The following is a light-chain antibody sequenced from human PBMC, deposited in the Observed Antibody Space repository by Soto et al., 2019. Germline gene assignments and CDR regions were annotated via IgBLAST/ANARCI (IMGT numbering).Light chain of an antibody. CDR2: AAS. CDR1: QGISND. J-gene: IGKJ1*01. V-gene: IGKV1-27*01. Sequence: DIQMTQSPSSLSASVGDRVTITCRASQGISNDLAWYHQKPGKVPNLLIYAASTLQSGVPSRFSCSRSGTDFTITISSLQPEDVATYYCQNYNSAPRTVGQGTKVEI. CDR3: QNYNSAPRT.